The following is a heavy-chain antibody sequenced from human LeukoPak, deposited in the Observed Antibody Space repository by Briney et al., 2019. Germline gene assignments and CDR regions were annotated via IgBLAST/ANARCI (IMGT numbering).Heavy chain of an antibody. J-gene: IGHJ5*02. CDR2: ISAYNGNT. CDR1: GYTFTSYG. V-gene: IGHV1-18*01. CDR3: ARVPCITTSCSPINWFDP. D-gene: IGHD2-2*01. Sequence: ASVKVSCKASGYTFTSYGISWVRQAPGQGLEWMGWISAYNGNTNYAQKFQGRVTMTRDTSISTAYMELSGLRSDDTAVYYCARVPCITTSCSPINWFDPWGQGTLVTVSS.